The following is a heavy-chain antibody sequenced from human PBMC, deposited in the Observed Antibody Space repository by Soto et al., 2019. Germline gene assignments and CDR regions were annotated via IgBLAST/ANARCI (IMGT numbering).Heavy chain of an antibody. J-gene: IGHJ6*02. D-gene: IGHD6-6*01. CDR3: ARLEYSSSYYYYYYYYGMDV. V-gene: IGHV5-51*01. Sequence: GESLKISCKGSGYIFTNYWIGWVRQMPGKGLEWLGIIYPGDSDTRYSPSFQGQVTISADKSISTAYLQWSSLKASDTAMYYCARLEYSSSYYYYYYYYGMDVWGQGTTVTVSS. CDR2: IYPGDSDT. CDR1: GYIFTNYW.